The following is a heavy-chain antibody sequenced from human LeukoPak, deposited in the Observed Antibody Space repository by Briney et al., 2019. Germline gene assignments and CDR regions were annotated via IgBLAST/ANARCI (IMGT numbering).Heavy chain of an antibody. CDR1: GFTFSSYA. CDR2: ISGTGGRT. D-gene: IGHD4/OR15-4a*01. V-gene: IGHV3-23*01. CDR3: AKESGALGAPLYDY. Sequence: PGGSLRLSCAASGFTFSSYAMSWVRQAPGKGLEWVSAISGTGGRTYYADSVKGRFTISRENSKNTLYLQMNSLRAEDTAVYYCAKESGALGAPLYDYWGRGILVTASS. J-gene: IGHJ4*02.